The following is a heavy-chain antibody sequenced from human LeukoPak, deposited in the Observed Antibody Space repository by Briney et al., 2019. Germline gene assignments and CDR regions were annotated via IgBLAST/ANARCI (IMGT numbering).Heavy chain of an antibody. Sequence: GRSLRLSCAASGFTFSSYGMHWVRQALGKGLEWVAVIWYDGSNKYYADSVKGRFTISRDNSKNTLYLQMNSLRAEDTAVYYCARELTYGSGDYYFDYWGQGTLVTVSS. CDR3: ARELTYGSGDYYFDY. CDR2: IWYDGSNK. J-gene: IGHJ4*02. CDR1: GFTFSSYG. D-gene: IGHD3-10*01. V-gene: IGHV3-33*01.